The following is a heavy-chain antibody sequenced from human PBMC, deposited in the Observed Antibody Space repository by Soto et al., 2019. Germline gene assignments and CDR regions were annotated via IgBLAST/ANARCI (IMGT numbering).Heavy chain of an antibody. J-gene: IGHJ4*02. CDR3: ARDVIVDAPDYFHY. CDR1: GSTFSNYG. CDR2: IWYDGSNK. Sequence: VQLVESGGGVVQPGRSLRLSCAASGSTFSNYGMHWVRQAPGKGPEWVAVIWYDGSNKYYGESVKGRFSISRDTSENTVYLQMDRLTSEDTAVYYCARDVIVDAPDYFHYWGRGTLVTVSS. D-gene: IGHD1-26*01. V-gene: IGHV3-33*01.